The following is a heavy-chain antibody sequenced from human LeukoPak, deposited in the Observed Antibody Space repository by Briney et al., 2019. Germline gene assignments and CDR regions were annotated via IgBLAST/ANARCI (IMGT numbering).Heavy chain of an antibody. J-gene: IGHJ4*02. CDR3: ARDYYDSSGYSGY. Sequence: GGSLRLSCAASGFTFSSYGMSWVRQAPGKGLEWVSAISGSGGSTYYADSVKGRFTISRDNAKNSLYLQMNSLRAEDTAVYYCARDYYDSSGYSGYWGQGTLVTVSS. CDR2: ISGSGGST. CDR1: GFTFSSYG. V-gene: IGHV3-23*01. D-gene: IGHD3-22*01.